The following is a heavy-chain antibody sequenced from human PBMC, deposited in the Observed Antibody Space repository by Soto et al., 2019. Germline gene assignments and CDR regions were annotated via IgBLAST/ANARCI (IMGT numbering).Heavy chain of an antibody. CDR1: GFTFTSYG. V-gene: IGHV3-23*01. D-gene: IGHD1-26*01. CDR2: ISGSGGST. J-gene: IGHJ6*02. CDR3: AKGTLGSYYYYGMDV. Sequence: GGSLRLSCAASGFTFTSYGMSWVRQAPGKGLEWVSAISGSGGSTYYADSVKGRFTISGDNSKNTLYLHMNSLRAEDTAVYYCAKGTLGSYYYYGMDVWGQGTTVTVSS.